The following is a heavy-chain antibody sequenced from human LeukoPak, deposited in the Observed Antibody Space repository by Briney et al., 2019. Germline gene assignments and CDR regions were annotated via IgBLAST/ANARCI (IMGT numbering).Heavy chain of an antibody. CDR1: GFTFSSYA. V-gene: IGHV3-30-3*01. J-gene: IGHJ4*02. CDR3: ASLYPSGVIDY. D-gene: IGHD2-8*01. CDR2: ISYDGSNK. Sequence: RPGGSLRLSCAASGFTFSSYAMHWVRQAPGKGLEWVAVISYDGSNKYYADSVKGRFTISRDNSKNTLYLQMNSLRAEDTAAYYCASLYPSGVIDYWGQGTLVTVSS.